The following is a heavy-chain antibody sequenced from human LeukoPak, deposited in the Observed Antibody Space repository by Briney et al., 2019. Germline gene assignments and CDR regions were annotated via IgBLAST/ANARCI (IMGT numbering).Heavy chain of an antibody. CDR1: GGSINSDAYY. CDR3: ARHPGRSNWFDT. J-gene: IGHJ5*02. CDR2: VHSSGST. D-gene: IGHD1-14*01. V-gene: IGHV4-39*01. Sequence: SETLSLTCTVFGGSINSDAYYWDWIRHSPGKGLEWIGNVHSSGSTYATPSLRGRVTISVDTSRNQFSLRLSSVTAADTAVYYCARHPGRSNWFDTWGQGILVTFSS.